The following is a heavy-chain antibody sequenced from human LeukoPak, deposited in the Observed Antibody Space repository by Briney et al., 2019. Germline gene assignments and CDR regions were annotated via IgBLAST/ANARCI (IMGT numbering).Heavy chain of an antibody. Sequence: SETLSLTCTVSGGSISSSSYYWGWIRQPPGKGLEWIGSIYYSGSTYYNPSLKSRVTISVDTSKNQFSLKLSSVTAADTAVYYCARDRRRLGAFDIWGQGTMVTVSS. CDR2: IYYSGST. D-gene: IGHD5-12*01. CDR1: GGSISSSSYY. V-gene: IGHV4-39*07. J-gene: IGHJ3*02. CDR3: ARDRRRLGAFDI.